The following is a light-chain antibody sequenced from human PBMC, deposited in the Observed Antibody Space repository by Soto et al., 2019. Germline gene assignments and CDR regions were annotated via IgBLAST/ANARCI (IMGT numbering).Light chain of an antibody. Sequence: EFVLTQSPGTLSLSPGERATLSCRASQTVRNNYLAWYQQKPGQAPRLLIYVASSMATGIPDRFSGGGSGTDFTLTISRLEPEDFAVYYCQQFSSYPLTFGGGTKVDIK. CDR1: QTVRNNY. CDR2: VAS. CDR3: QQFSSYPLT. J-gene: IGKJ4*01. V-gene: IGKV3-20*01.